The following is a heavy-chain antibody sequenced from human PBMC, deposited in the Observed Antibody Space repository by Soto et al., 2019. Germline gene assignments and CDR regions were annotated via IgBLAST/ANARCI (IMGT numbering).Heavy chain of an antibody. CDR2: ISYDGSNK. CDR1: GFTFSSYA. D-gene: IGHD3-22*01. CDR3: ASHYYDSSGYQKTSPPFDY. V-gene: IGHV3-30-3*01. J-gene: IGHJ4*02. Sequence: GGSLRLSCAASGFTFSSYAMHWVRHAPGKGLEWVAVISYDGSNKYYADSVKGRFTISRDNSENTLYLQMNSLRAEDTAVYYCASHYYDSSGYQKTSPPFDYWGQGTLVTVSS.